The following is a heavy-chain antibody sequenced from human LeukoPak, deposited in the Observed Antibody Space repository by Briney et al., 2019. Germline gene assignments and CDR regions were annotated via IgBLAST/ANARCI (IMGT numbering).Heavy chain of an antibody. V-gene: IGHV1-69*01. J-gene: IGHJ5*02. CDR3: ARGLTAMAKEFDP. Sequence: AVPVSCKDSGGTFRRYAISWVRQAPGQGLEWMGGNIPRCGTANYAQKFQSRVTITADESTSTAYMELSSLRSADTAVYYCARGLTAMAKEFDPWGQGTLVTVSS. CDR2: NIPRCGTA. D-gene: IGHD5-18*01. CDR1: GGTFRRYA.